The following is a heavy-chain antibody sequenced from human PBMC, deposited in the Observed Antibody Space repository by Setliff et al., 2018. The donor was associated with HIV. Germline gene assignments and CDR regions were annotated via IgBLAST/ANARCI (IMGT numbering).Heavy chain of an antibody. CDR1: GGTFSTYG. Sequence: SVKVSCKASGGTFSTYGLSWVRQAPGQGLEWMGGIIPLFDTSNYAQKFQGRVTITADESTSTAYMELSSLTSEDSAVYYCARGHYYDSSGYFRPLGYWGQGTLVTVSS. J-gene: IGHJ4*02. CDR3: ARGHYYDSSGYFRPLGY. D-gene: IGHD3-22*01. CDR2: IIPLFDTS. V-gene: IGHV1-69*13.